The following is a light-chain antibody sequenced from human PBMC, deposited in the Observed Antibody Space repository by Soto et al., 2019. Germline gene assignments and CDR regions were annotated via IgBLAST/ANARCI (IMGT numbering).Light chain of an antibody. CDR2: AAS. CDR1: QGISNH. CDR3: QKFTSAPFT. J-gene: IGKJ4*01. Sequence: DIQMTQSPSSLSASAGDRVTITCRASQGISNHLAWYHQKPGQLPNLLIYAASILQSGVPSRFSGSGSGTKFTRTISSLQPEDVGIYYCQKFTSAPFTFGGGTKV. V-gene: IGKV1-27*01.